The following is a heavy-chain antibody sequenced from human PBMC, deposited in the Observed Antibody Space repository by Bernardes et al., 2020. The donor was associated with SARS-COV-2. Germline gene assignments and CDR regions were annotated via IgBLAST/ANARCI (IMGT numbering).Heavy chain of an antibody. Sequence: GSLRLPFVASVLSTYWMHCFRPAPVKGLVWVSRIAVDGSRIDYADSVRGRFTISRDNARDTLYLQMNSLTADDTAVYYCARDFGGASDYWGQGTLVTVSS. CDR2: IAVDGSRI. J-gene: IGHJ4*02. CDR1: VLSTYW. CDR3: ARDFGGASDY. D-gene: IGHD2-21*01. V-gene: IGHV3-74*01.